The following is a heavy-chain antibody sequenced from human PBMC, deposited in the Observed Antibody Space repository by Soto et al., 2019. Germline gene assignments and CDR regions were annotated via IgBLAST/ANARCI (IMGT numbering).Heavy chain of an antibody. Sequence: GGSLIFSCAASGFTFSSYAMTWVREAPEKGLEWVSAISGSGGSTYYADSVKGRFTISRDNSKNTLYLQMNSLRAEDTAVYYCAKERDIVVIPAAEGWFDPWGQGTLVTVSS. CDR2: ISGSGGST. CDR3: AKERDIVVIPAAEGWFDP. D-gene: IGHD2-2*01. V-gene: IGHV3-23*01. CDR1: GFTFSSYA. J-gene: IGHJ5*02.